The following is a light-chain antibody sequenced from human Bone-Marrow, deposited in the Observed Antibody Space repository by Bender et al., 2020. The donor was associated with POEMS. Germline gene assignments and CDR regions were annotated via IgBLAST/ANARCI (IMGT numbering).Light chain of an antibody. J-gene: IGLJ2*01. CDR3: QAWDSSTGGV. V-gene: IGLV1-44*01. CDR2: SNY. Sequence: QSVLTQPPSASGTPGQSVIISCSGTDSNFGGNNVNWYQHLPGTAPRLVVYSNYQRPSGVPARFSGSNSGNTATLTISGTQATDEADYYCQAWDSSTGGVFGGGTKLTVL. CDR1: DSNFGGNN.